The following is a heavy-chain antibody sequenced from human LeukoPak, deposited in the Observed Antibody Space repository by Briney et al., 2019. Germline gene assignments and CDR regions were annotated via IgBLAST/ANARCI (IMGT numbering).Heavy chain of an antibody. V-gene: IGHV4-34*01. D-gene: IGHD3-10*01. CDR1: GGSFSGYY. J-gene: IGHJ4*02. Sequence: SETLSLTCAVYGGSFSGYYWSWIRQPPGKGLEWIGEINHSGSTNYNPSLKSRVTISVDTSKNQFSLKLSSVTAADTAVYYCARGVIGFGGSYFDYWGQETLVTVFS. CDR2: INHSGST. CDR3: ARGVIGFGGSYFDY.